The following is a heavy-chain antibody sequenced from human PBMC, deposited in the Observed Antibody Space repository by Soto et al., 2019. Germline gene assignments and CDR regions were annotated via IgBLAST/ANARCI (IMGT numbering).Heavy chain of an antibody. CDR3: AKDRAAARPLSD. V-gene: IGHV3-30*18. CDR2: ISYDGSNK. Sequence: GGSLRLSCAASGFTFSSYGMHWVRQAPGKGLEWVAVISYDGSNKYYADSVKGRFTISRDNSKNTLYLQMNSLRAEDTAVYYCAKDRAAARPLSDWGQGTLVTVSS. J-gene: IGHJ4*02. D-gene: IGHD6-25*01. CDR1: GFTFSSYG.